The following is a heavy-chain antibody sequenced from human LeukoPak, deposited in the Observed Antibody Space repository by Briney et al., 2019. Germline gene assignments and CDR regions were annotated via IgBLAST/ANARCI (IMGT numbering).Heavy chain of an antibody. CDR3: ARAVNSQVQAWVLFAS. D-gene: IGHD3-10*01. CDR2: MNPKSGNT. Sequence: ASVKVSCKASGYTLTNHDINWVRQASGQGLEWMGWMNPKSGNTGYLQKFQGRVTMTRDTSMSTAFMELSSLTSEDTAVYYCARAVNSQVQAWVLFASWGKGSLVTVSA. J-gene: IGHJ4*02. CDR1: GYTLTNHD. V-gene: IGHV1-8*01.